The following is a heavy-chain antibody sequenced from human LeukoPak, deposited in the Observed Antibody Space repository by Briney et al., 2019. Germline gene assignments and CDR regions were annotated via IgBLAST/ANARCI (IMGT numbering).Heavy chain of an antibody. CDR2: IYYSGST. Sequence: SSETLSLTCTVSGGSISSYYWSWIRQPPGKGLEWIGYIYYSGSTNYNPSLKSRVTISVDTSKNQFSLKLSSVTAADTAVYYCARAAFMDVWGKGTTVTVSS. CDR1: GGSISSYY. J-gene: IGHJ6*03. D-gene: IGHD6-25*01. V-gene: IGHV4-59*12. CDR3: ARAAFMDV.